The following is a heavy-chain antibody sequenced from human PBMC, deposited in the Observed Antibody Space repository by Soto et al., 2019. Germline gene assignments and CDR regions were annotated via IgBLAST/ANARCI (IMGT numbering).Heavy chain of an antibody. D-gene: IGHD2-2*01. V-gene: IGHV3-21*01. CDR1: VYNFNNYG. CDR2: VSKSDYT. J-gene: IGHJ4*02. CDR3: AREDSIIITAVSDF. Sequence: WGSLRLSCAFSVYNFNNYGINWVRQAPGKGLEWVSSVSKSDYTYYSDSVKGRFTISRDNAKNSVSLQMNTLRAEDTAVYYCAREDSIIITAVSDFWGQGTLVTVSS.